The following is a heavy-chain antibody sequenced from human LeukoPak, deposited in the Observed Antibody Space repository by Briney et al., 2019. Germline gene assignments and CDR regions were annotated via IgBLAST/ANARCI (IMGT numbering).Heavy chain of an antibody. D-gene: IGHD4-23*01. CDR1: GGSISSSSYY. Sequence: PSETLSLTCTVSGGSISSSSYYWGWIRQPPGKGLEWIGSIYYSGSAYYNPSLKSRVTISVDTSKNQFSLKLSSVTAADTAVYYCAREFRYGGNSGFDYWGQGTLVTVSS. CDR3: AREFRYGGNSGFDY. V-gene: IGHV4-39*07. CDR2: IYYSGSA. J-gene: IGHJ4*02.